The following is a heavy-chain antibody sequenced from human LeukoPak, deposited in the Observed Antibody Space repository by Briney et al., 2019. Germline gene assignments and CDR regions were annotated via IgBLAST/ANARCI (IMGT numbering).Heavy chain of an antibody. CDR1: GGSISSYY. J-gene: IGHJ5*02. Sequence: SETLSLTCTVSGGSISSYYWSWIRQPAGKGLEWIGRIYNSGSTNYNPSLKSRVTMSVDTSKNQFSLKLSSVTAADTAVYYCARDLFRPSPIVVAAIRGWFDPWGQGTLVTVSS. V-gene: IGHV4-4*07. CDR2: IYNSGST. D-gene: IGHD2-15*01. CDR3: ARDLFRPSPIVVAAIRGWFDP.